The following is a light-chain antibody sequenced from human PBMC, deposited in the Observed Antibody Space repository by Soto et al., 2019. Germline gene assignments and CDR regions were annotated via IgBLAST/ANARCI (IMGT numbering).Light chain of an antibody. J-gene: IGKJ1*01. CDR3: QQYGTSPRT. V-gene: IGKV3-20*01. CDR1: QSVNY. CDR2: GVS. Sequence: EIVLTQSPGTLSLSPGEGATLSCRASQSVNYLAWYQQKPGQAPRLLIYGVSSRATGIPDRFSGSGSGTDFTLTISRLEPEDDAVYYCQQYGTSPRTFGQGTKVEIK.